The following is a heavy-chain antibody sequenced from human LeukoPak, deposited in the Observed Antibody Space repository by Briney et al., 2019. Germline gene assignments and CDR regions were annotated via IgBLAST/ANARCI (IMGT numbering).Heavy chain of an antibody. D-gene: IGHD3-10*01. CDR2: INPSGSST. CDR1: GYSFTSHY. CDR3: ARGLITMVRGVANDY. V-gene: IGHV1-2*06. J-gene: IGHJ4*02. Sequence: ASVKVSCKASGYSFTSHYMHWVRQAPGQGLEWLGLINPSGSSTLYAQKFQGRVTMTRDTSISTAYMELSRLRSDDTAVYYCARGLITMVRGVANDYWGQGTLVTVSS.